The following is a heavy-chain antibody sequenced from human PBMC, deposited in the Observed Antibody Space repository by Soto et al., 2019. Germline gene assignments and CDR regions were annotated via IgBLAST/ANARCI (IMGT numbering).Heavy chain of an antibody. J-gene: IGHJ4*02. CDR1: ESTFNTYH. V-gene: IGHV1-46*02. CDR2: INPRGST. Sequence: ASVKVSCKASESTFNTYHIHWVRQAPGQGLELMGIINPRGSTSYPQKFQGRVTITRDTSASTVYMELSSPRSEDTAVYYCARDGSGYYYGSFDYWGQGTPVTVSS. D-gene: IGHD3-22*01. CDR3: ARDGSGYYYGSFDY.